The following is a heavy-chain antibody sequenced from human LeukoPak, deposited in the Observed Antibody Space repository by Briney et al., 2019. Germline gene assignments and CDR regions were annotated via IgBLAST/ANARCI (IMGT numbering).Heavy chain of an antibody. J-gene: IGHJ4*02. CDR1: GFSFRTYD. Sequence: GGSLRLSCAASGFSFRTYDMSWVRQAPGKGLEWVSVISGSGDNTYYADSVKGRFTISRDNSKNTLYLQMNSLRAEDTAVYYCAKDLAYYASGSYYNYWGQGTLVTVSS. CDR2: ISGSGDNT. D-gene: IGHD3-10*01. CDR3: AKDLAYYASGSYYNY. V-gene: IGHV3-23*01.